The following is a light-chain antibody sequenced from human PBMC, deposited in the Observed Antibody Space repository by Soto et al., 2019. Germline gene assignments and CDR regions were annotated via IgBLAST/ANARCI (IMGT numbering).Light chain of an antibody. CDR1: QDIIIA. CDR2: TAS. V-gene: IGKV1-12*01. CDR3: QQGHSFPLT. J-gene: IGKJ4*01. Sequence: DIQMTQSPSSVPASVGDRVTITCRASQDIIIALAWFQQKPGEAPRLLIYTASSLHSGVPSRFSGSGSGTDFTLTISSLQPEDFATYYCQQGHSFPLTFGGGTKVEMK.